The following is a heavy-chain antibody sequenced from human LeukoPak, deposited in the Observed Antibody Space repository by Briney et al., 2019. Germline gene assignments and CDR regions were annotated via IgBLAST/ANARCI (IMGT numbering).Heavy chain of an antibody. J-gene: IGHJ4*02. CDR3: ARDRDIVVVPAAMVDY. D-gene: IGHD2-2*01. Sequence: GGSLRLSCAASGFTFSSYSMNWVRQAPGKGLEWVSSISSSSSYIYYADSVKGRFTISRDNAKNSLYLQMNSLRAEDTAVYYCARDRDIVVVPAAMVDYWGQGTLLTVSS. CDR2: ISSSSSYI. V-gene: IGHV3-21*01. CDR1: GFTFSSYS.